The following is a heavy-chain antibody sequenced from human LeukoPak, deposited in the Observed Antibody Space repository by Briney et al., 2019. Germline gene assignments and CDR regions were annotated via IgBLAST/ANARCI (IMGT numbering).Heavy chain of an antibody. D-gene: IGHD4-23*01. J-gene: IGHJ4*02. CDR2: ISSSSSYI. CDR1: GFTFSSYS. CDR3: ARVRTVVISYFDY. Sequence: GGSLRLSCAASGFTFSSYSMNWVRQAPGKGLEWVSSISSSSSYIYYADSVKGRFTISRDNAKNSLYLQMNSLRAEDTAVYYCARVRTVVISYFDYWGQGTLVTVSS. V-gene: IGHV3-21*01.